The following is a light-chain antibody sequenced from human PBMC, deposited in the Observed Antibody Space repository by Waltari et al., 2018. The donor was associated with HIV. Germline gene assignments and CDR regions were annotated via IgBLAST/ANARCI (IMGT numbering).Light chain of an antibody. CDR1: SSNIGAGYD. CDR3: QSYDSSLSGPWV. Sequence: QSVLTQPPSVSGAPGQMVTITCTGSSSNIGAGYDVHRHQQLPGTAPKLLIYGNSNRPSGVPDRFSGSKSGTSASLAITGLQAEDEADYYCQSYDSSLSGPWVFGGGTKLTVL. J-gene: IGLJ3*02. V-gene: IGLV1-40*01. CDR2: GNS.